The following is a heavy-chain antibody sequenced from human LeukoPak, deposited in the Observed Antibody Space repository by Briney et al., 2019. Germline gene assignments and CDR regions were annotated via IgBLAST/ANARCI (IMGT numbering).Heavy chain of an antibody. V-gene: IGHV3-23*01. CDR2: VGGGNDI. D-gene: IGHD1-7*01. CDR3: AKDATPRNSIWDDFDA. J-gene: IGHJ4*02. CDR1: GFTFNIYG. Sequence: GGSLRLSCVASGFTFNIYGMSWVRQAPGKGLEWVSSVGGGNDIRYADSVKGRFTGSRDDAKNTVYLQMNSLRAEDTAMYFCAKDATPRNSIWDDFDAWGQGTLVTVSS.